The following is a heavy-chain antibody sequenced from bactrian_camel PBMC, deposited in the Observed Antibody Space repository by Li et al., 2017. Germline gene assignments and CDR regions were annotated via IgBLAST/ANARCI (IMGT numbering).Heavy chain of an antibody. D-gene: IGHD2*01. CDR1: EYTAT. Sequence: HVQLVESGGGQVQAGGSLRLSCAVSEYTATMAWFRQAPGKEREAVAVISRGGVALYTESVQGRFTISQDNAVNTVYLQMNSLKPEDTAMYYCATAWYCSGGYDDTWDLTAADFGYWGQGTQVTVS. CDR2: ISRGGVA. V-gene: IGHV3S53*01. CDR3: ATAWYCSGGYDDTWDLTAADFGY. J-gene: IGHJ6*01.